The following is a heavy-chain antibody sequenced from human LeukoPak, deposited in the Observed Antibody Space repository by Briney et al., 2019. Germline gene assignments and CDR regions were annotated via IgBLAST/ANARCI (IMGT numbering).Heavy chain of an antibody. CDR2: IFDDGTT. CDR1: GFTFTNFA. V-gene: IGHV3-53*01. CDR3: ARAPPYYYDSRGYHYERGNYYYGMDV. J-gene: IGHJ6*02. Sequence: GGSLRLSCAASGFTFTNFAMSWVRQAPGKGLEWVSVIFDDGTTYYADSVKGRFTISRDISSNTLYLQMSSLRAEDTARYYCARAPPYYYDSRGYHYERGNYYYGMDVWGQGTTVTVSS. D-gene: IGHD3-22*01.